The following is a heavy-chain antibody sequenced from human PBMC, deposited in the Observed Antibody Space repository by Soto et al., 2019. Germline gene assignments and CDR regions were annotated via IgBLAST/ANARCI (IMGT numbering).Heavy chain of an antibody. V-gene: IGHV3-74*01. CDR1: GFTFSGYW. Sequence: EAQLVESGGGLVQPGGSLRLSCAASGFTFSGYWMHWVRQAPERGLVWVSRINGDGTTTHYADSVKGGFTISRDNAKNTLYLQMNSLRAEDTAVYSCVRSRDGYNLVADYGGQGTLVTVSS. CDR3: VRSRDGYNLVADY. CDR2: INGDGTTT. J-gene: IGHJ4*02. D-gene: IGHD6-25*01.